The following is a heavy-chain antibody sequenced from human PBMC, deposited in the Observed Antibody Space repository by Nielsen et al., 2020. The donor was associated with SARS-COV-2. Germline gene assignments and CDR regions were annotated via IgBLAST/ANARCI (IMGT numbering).Heavy chain of an antibody. V-gene: IGHV3-7*01. CDR2: IKPDGSEK. Sequence: ASLKISCAASGCTFSQLGMSWVRHVPRKGLDWVSDIKPDGSEKVYVDSVKGRFTISRDNAKTSMSLQMNSLRVEDTAVYYCARDWSRAFDVWGQGTMVTVSS. J-gene: IGHJ3*01. CDR3: ARDWSRAFDV. CDR1: GCTFSQLG.